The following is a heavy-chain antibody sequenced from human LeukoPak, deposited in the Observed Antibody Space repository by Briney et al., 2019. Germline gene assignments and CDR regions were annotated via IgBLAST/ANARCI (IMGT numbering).Heavy chain of an antibody. V-gene: IGHV4-38-2*01. CDR1: GYSISSGYY. D-gene: IGHD2/OR15-2a*01. CDR2: MYHSGST. Sequence: PSETLSLTCAVSGYSISSGYYWGWIRQPPGKGLEWIASMYHSGSTYYNPSLQSRVTLSADTSKNQFSLKMSSVTAADTAVYYCARALRGFLYYYYYMDVWGKGTTVTVSS. CDR3: ARALRGFLYYYYYMDV. J-gene: IGHJ6*03.